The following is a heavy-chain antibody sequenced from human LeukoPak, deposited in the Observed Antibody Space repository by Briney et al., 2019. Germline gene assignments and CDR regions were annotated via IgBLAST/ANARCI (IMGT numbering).Heavy chain of an antibody. J-gene: IGHJ4*02. D-gene: IGHD2-15*01. CDR2: IKEDGSEK. V-gene: IGHV3-7*05. Sequence: GGSLRLSCAASGFTFRSYWMSWVRQAPGKGLEWVANIKEDGSEKYYVDSVKGRFTISRDNAKNSLYLQMDSLRAEDTAVYYCARVAGSKGIDSWGQGTLVTVSS. CDR1: GFTFRSYW. CDR3: ARVAGSKGIDS.